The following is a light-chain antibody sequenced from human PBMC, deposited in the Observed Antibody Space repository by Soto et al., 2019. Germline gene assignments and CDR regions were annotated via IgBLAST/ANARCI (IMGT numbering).Light chain of an antibody. J-gene: IGKJ3*01. CDR2: AAS. Sequence: DIQLTQSPSFLSASVGDRVTITCRASQDIYSYLAWYQQKPGKAPKLLIYAASTLQGGVPSRFSGSGSGTEFTLTISILQPEDFAIYYCHQVNSYPQAFGPGTKVDVK. V-gene: IGKV1-9*01. CDR1: QDIYSY. CDR3: HQVNSYPQA.